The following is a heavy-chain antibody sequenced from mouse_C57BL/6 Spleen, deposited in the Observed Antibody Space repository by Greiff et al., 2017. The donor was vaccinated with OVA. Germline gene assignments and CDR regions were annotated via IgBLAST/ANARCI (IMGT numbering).Heavy chain of an antibody. D-gene: IGHD1-1*01. Sequence: VKLQQPGAELVRPGSSVKLSCKASGYTFTSYWMHWVKQRPIQGLEWIGNIDPSDSETHYNQKFKDKATLTIDKSSSTAYMQLSSLTSEDSAVYYCQLYYYGSSYYFDYWGQGTTLTVSS. CDR2: IDPSDSET. J-gene: IGHJ2*01. V-gene: IGHV1-52*01. CDR1: GYTFTSYW. CDR3: QLYYYGSSYYFDY.